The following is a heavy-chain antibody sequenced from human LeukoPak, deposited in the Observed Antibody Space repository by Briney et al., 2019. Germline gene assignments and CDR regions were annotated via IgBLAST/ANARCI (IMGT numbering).Heavy chain of an antibody. J-gene: IGHJ3*02. CDR1: GGSFSGYY. CDR2: INHRGST. CDR3: TRRAYASGTYGI. V-gene: IGHV4-34*01. Sequence: SETLSLTCAVYGGSFSGYYWTWIRQPPGKGLEWIGEINHRGSTNYNPSLKSRVTLSVDTSKTQFSLKLSSLTAADTAMYYCTRRAYASGTYGIWGQGTMVTVSS. D-gene: IGHD3-10*01.